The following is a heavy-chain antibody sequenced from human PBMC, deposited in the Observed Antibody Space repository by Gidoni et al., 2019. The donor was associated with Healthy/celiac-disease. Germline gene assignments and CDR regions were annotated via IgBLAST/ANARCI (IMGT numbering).Heavy chain of an antibody. CDR3: ATARYSSLVFDF. CDR1: GYTLTELS. J-gene: IGHJ4*02. D-gene: IGHD6-13*01. Sequence: QVQLVQSGAEVKKPGASVKVSCKVSGYTLTELSMHWVRQAPGKGHEWMGGFDAEDGETIYAQKSQGRDTMTEATSPHTASMVLSSLGSDDPACYSWATARYSSLVFDFWGQGTLVTVPS. V-gene: IGHV1-24*01. CDR2: FDAEDGET.